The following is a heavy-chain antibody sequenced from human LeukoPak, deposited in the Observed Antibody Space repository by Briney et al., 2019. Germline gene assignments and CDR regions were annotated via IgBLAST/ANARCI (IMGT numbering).Heavy chain of an antibody. CDR1: GYTFTSYG. Sequence: GASVKVSCKASGYTFTSYGISWVRQAPGQGLEWMGWISAYNGNTNYAQKLQGRVTMTTDTSTSTAYMELRCLRSDDTAVYYCARVPPDYYDSSGYSEGLDYWGQGTLVTVSS. CDR3: ARVPPDYYDSSGYSEGLDY. D-gene: IGHD3-22*01. J-gene: IGHJ4*02. CDR2: ISAYNGNT. V-gene: IGHV1-18*01.